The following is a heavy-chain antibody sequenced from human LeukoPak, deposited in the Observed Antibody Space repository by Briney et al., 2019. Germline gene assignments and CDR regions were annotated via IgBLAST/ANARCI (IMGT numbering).Heavy chain of an antibody. CDR3: ARDQVYDSSGYYDNAFDI. CDR2: MYYSGST. Sequence: PSETLSLTCTVSGVSISSSYSYWGWIRQPPGMGLEWIGSMYYSGSTYYNPSLKSRVTISVDTSKNQFSLKLSSVTAADTAVYYCARDQVYDSSGYYDNAFDIWGQGTMVTVSS. V-gene: IGHV4-39*07. J-gene: IGHJ3*02. CDR1: GVSISSSYSY. D-gene: IGHD3-22*01.